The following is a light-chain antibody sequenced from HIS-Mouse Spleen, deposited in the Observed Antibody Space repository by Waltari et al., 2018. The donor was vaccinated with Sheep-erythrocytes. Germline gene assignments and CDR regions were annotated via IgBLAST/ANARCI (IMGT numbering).Light chain of an antibody. V-gene: IGLV2-14*03. CDR2: DVS. CDR1: SSDVGGYNY. CDR3: SSYTSSSTWV. Sequence: QSALTQPASVSGSPGQSITISCTGTSSDVGGYNYVSWYQQHPGKAPKLMIYDVSNRPSWVSNPSSGSNSGNTASLTISGLQAEDEADYYCSSYTSSSTWVFGGGTKLTVL. J-gene: IGLJ3*02.